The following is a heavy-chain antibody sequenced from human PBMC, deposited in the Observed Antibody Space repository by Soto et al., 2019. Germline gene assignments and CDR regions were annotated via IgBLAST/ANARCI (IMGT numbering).Heavy chain of an antibody. Sequence: ASVKVSCKASGGTFSSYAISWVRQAPGQGLEWMGGIIPIFGTANYAQKFQGRVTITADESTSTAYMELSSLRSEDTAVYYCASKGAMVRGVIITDNQYYYYYGMDVWGQGTTVTVSS. CDR2: IIPIFGTA. V-gene: IGHV1-69*13. CDR1: GGTFSSYA. D-gene: IGHD3-10*01. J-gene: IGHJ6*02. CDR3: ASKGAMVRGVIITDNQYYYYYGMDV.